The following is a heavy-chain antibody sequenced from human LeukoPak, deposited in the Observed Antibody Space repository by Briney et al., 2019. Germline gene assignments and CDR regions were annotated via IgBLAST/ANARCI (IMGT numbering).Heavy chain of an antibody. CDR3: ARESPRSWYRAPFDY. Sequence: TGGSLRLSCAASGFTFSSYAMHWVRQAPGKGLEWVAVISYDGSNKYYADSVKGRFTISRDNSKNTLYLQMNSLRAEDTAVYYCARESPRSWYRAPFDYWGQGTLVTVSS. CDR2: ISYDGSNK. D-gene: IGHD6-13*01. CDR1: GFTFSSYA. V-gene: IGHV3-30*04. J-gene: IGHJ4*02.